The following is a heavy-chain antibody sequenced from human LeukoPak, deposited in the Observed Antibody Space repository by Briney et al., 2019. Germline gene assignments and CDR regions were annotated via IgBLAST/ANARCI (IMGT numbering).Heavy chain of an antibody. CDR2: IYHSGST. CDR3: ARVRSWSPVDAFDI. CDR1: GGSISSSNW. D-gene: IGHD6-13*01. Sequence: SGTLSLTCAVSGGSISSSNWWSWVRQPPGKGLEWIGEIYHSGSTNYNPSLKSRVTISVDKSKNQSSLKLSSVTAADTAVYYCARVRSWSPVDAFDIWGQGTMVTVSS. V-gene: IGHV4-4*02. J-gene: IGHJ3*02.